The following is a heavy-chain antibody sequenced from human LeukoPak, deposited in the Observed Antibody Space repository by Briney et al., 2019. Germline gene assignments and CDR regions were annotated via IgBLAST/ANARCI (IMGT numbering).Heavy chain of an antibody. Sequence: SVKVSCKASGGTFSSYAISWVRQAPGQGREWMGGIIPIFGTANYAQKFQGRVTITTDESTSTAYMELSSLRSEDTAVYYCARDRTSRGYFSGGSCRYDAFDIWGQGTMVTVSS. D-gene: IGHD2-15*01. CDR3: ARDRTSRGYFSGGSCRYDAFDI. CDR1: GGTFSSYA. V-gene: IGHV1-69*05. J-gene: IGHJ3*02. CDR2: IIPIFGTA.